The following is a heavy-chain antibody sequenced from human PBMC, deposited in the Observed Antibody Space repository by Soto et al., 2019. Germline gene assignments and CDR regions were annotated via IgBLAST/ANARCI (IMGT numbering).Heavy chain of an antibody. CDR2: LHHSGST. J-gene: IGHJ4*02. D-gene: IGHD3-10*01. V-gene: IGHV4-30-2*01. CDR3: AGETFYYGSGSYHY. Sequence: SETLSLTCGVSGGSISSGGSSWNWIRQPPGKGLEWIGYLHHSGSTYYNPSLKSRVTISIDRSKNQFSLKLTSVTAADTAVYYCAGETFYYGSGSYHYWGQGTLVTVSS. CDR1: GGSISSGGSS.